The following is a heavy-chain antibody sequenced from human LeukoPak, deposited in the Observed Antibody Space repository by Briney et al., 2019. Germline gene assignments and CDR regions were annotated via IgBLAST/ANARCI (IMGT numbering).Heavy chain of an antibody. V-gene: IGHV3-21*01. CDR3: ARLSAYYYGSYFYYYMDV. D-gene: IGHD3-10*01. Sequence: GGSARLSCAAYGFTFSSYSMNWVRQAPGKGLEWVSSISSSSSYIYYADSVKGRFTISRDNAKNSLYLQMNSLRAEDTAVYYCARLSAYYYGSYFYYYMDVWGKGTTVTVSS. J-gene: IGHJ6*03. CDR1: GFTFSSYS. CDR2: ISSSSSYI.